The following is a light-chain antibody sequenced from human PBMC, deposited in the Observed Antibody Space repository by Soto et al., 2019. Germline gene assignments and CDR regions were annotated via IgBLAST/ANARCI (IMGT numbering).Light chain of an antibody. V-gene: IGKV3-20*01. CDR1: QSVSSSY. Sequence: EIVLTQSPGTLSLSPGERATLSCRASQSVSSSYFAWYQQKPGQAPRLLIYGVSSRATGIPDRFSGSGSGTDSTLTISRLEPEDFAVYYCQQYGSSQWTFGQGTTVEIK. CDR3: QQYGSSQWT. J-gene: IGKJ1*01. CDR2: GVS.